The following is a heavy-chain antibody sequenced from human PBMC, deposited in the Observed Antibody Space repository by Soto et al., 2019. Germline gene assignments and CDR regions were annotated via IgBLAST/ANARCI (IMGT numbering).Heavy chain of an antibody. Sequence: PGGSLRLSCAASGFTFSSYGMHWVRQAPGKGLEWVAVISYDGSNKYYADSVKGRFTISRDNSKNTLYLQMNSLRAEDTAVYYCAKDRIQLWSRIDTYFYYYGMDVWGQGTTVTVSS. V-gene: IGHV3-30*18. CDR2: ISYDGSNK. CDR1: GFTFSSYG. D-gene: IGHD5-18*01. J-gene: IGHJ6*02. CDR3: AKDRIQLWSRIDTYFYYYGMDV.